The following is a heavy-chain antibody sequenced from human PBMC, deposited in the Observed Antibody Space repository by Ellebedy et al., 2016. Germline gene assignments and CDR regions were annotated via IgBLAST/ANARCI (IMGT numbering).Heavy chain of an antibody. J-gene: IGHJ6*02. D-gene: IGHD3-16*02. Sequence: SGPTLVXPTQTLTLTCTFSGFSLSPSGMRVSWIRQPPGKALEWLARIDWDDDKFYSTSLKTRLTISKDTSKNQVVLTMTNMDPVDTATYYCARDLIEGWAGPENYYGMDVWGQGTTVTVSS. CDR2: IDWDDDK. V-gene: IGHV2-70*04. CDR3: ARDLIEGWAGPENYYGMDV. CDR1: GFSLSPSGMR.